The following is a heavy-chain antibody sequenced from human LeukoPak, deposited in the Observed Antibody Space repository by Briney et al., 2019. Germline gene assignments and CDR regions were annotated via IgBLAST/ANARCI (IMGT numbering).Heavy chain of an antibody. J-gene: IGHJ5*02. V-gene: IGHV1-69*04. Sequence: SVKVSCKASGGTFSSYAISWVRQAPGQGLEWMGRIIPILGIANYAQKFQGRVTITADKSTSTAYMELSSLRSEDTAVYYCARATHPPEIGTYSSGWYNWFDPWGQGTLVTVSS. D-gene: IGHD6-19*01. CDR3: ARATHPPEIGTYSSGWYNWFDP. CDR1: GGTFSSYA. CDR2: IIPILGIA.